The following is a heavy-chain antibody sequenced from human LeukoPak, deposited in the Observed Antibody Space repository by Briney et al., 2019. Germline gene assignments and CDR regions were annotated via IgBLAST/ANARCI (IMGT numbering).Heavy chain of an antibody. J-gene: IGHJ4*02. CDR2: ISGSGGST. CDR1: GFTFSRYG. CDR3: AKEIYYDSTGPQY. D-gene: IGHD3-22*01. V-gene: IGHV3-23*01. Sequence: GGSLRLSCAASGFTFSRYGMSWVRQAPGKGLEWVSAISGSGGSTYYADSVKGRFTISRDNSKNTLYLQMNSLRAEDTAVHHCAKEIYYDSTGPQYWGQGTLVTVSS.